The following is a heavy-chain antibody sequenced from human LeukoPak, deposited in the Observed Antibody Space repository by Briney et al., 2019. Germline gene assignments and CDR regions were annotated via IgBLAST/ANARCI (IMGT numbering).Heavy chain of an antibody. CDR3: ATARGGIVDLVDY. CDR1: GYTLTELS. D-gene: IGHD5-12*01. Sequence: ASVKVSCKVSGYTLTELSMHWVRQAPGKGLEWMGGFDPEDGETTYAQKFQGRVTMPEDTSTDTAYMELGSLRSEDTAVYYCATARGGIVDLVDYWGQGTLVTVSS. J-gene: IGHJ4*02. V-gene: IGHV1-24*01. CDR2: FDPEDGET.